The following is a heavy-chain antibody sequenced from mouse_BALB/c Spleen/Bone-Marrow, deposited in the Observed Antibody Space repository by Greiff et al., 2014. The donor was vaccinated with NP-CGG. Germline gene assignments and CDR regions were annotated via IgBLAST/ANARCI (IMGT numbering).Heavy chain of an antibody. CDR1: GYTFTDYW. J-gene: IGHJ4*01. CDR3: ARKYDYYYAMDY. CDR2: IDTSDSYT. V-gene: IGHV1-69*01. D-gene: IGHD2-4*01. Sequence: VQLQQSGAEPVMPGASVKMSCKASGYTFTDYWMHWVKQRPGQGLEWIGAIDTSDSYTSYNQKFKGKATLTVDESSSTAYMQLSSLTSEDSAVYYCARKYDYYYAMDYWGQGTSVTVSS.